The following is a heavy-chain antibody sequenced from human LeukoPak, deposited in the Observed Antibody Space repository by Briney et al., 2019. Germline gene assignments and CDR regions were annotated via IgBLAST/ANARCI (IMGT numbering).Heavy chain of an antibody. Sequence: ASVKVFCKASGYTFTSYGISWVRQAPGQGLEWMGWISAYNGNTNYAQKLQGRVTMTTDTSTSTAYMELRSLRSDDTAVYYCARSIVVVPAAIQQYYYYGMDVWGQGTTVTVSS. CDR3: ARSIVVVPAAIQQYYYYGMDV. CDR1: GYTFTSYG. CDR2: ISAYNGNT. D-gene: IGHD2-2*02. V-gene: IGHV1-18*01. J-gene: IGHJ6*02.